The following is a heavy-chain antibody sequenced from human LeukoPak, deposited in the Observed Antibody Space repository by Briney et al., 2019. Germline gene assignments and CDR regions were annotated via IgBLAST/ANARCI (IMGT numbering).Heavy chain of an antibody. CDR2: ISSSSSYI. D-gene: IGHD2-2*01. J-gene: IGHJ4*02. Sequence: GGSLRLSCAASGFTFSSYSMNWVRQAPGKGLEWVSSISSSSSYIYYADSVKGRFTISRDNAKNSLYLQMNSLRAEDTAVYYCARDPPDIVVVPAANPDYWGQGTLVTVSS. CDR1: GFTFSSYS. V-gene: IGHV3-21*01. CDR3: ARDPPDIVVVPAANPDY.